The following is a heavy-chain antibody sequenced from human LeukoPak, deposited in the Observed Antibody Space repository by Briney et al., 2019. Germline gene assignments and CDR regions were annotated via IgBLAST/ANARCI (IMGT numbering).Heavy chain of an antibody. Sequence: PSETLSLTCTVSGGSISSYYWSWIRQPPGKALEWIGYIYYSGSSNYNPSLKSRVTISVGTSKNQFSPRLNSVTAADTAVYYCARDGRSGVGAPDWYFDLWGRGTLVTVSS. D-gene: IGHD1-26*01. J-gene: IGHJ2*01. CDR2: IYYSGSS. CDR1: GGSISSYY. CDR3: ARDGRSGVGAPDWYFDL. V-gene: IGHV4-59*01.